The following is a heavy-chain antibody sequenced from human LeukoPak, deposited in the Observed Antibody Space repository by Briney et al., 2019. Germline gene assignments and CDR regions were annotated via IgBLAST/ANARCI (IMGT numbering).Heavy chain of an antibody. J-gene: IGHJ4*02. CDR2: ISSSSSYI. Sequence: GGSLRLSCAASGFTFSSYSMNWVRQAPGKGLEWVSSISSSSSYIYYADSVKGRFTISRDNAKNSLYLQMNSLRAEDTAVYYCARDPGSSGWYDYWGPGTLVTVSS. D-gene: IGHD6-19*01. CDR1: GFTFSSYS. V-gene: IGHV3-21*01. CDR3: ARDPGSSGWYDY.